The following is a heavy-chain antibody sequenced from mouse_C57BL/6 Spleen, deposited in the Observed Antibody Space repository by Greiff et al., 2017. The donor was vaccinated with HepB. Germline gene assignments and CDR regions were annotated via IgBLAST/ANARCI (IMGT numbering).Heavy chain of an antibody. Sequence: QVQLKESGPGLVAPSQSLSITCTVSGFSLTSYAISWVRQPPGKGLEWLGVLWTGGGTNYNSALKSRLSISKDNSKSQVFLKMNSLQTDDTARYYCASYYGSSLYAMDYWGQGTSVTVSS. V-gene: IGHV2-9-1*01. CDR1: GFSLTSYA. D-gene: IGHD1-1*01. J-gene: IGHJ4*01. CDR2: LWTGGGT. CDR3: ASYYGSSLYAMDY.